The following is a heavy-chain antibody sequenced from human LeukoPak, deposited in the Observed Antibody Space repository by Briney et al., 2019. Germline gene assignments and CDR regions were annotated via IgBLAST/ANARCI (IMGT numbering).Heavy chain of an antibody. D-gene: IGHD6-25*01. CDR2: IWGDENHK. Sequence: PGRSLRLSCAASGFTLSSSGMHWVRQAPGKGLEWVAVIWGDENHKYYGDSVRGRFTISRDNAKNTLCLQMDSLRVEDTAVYYCARDVGSAPFDYWGQGTLVTVSS. CDR1: GFTLSSSG. CDR3: ARDVGSAPFDY. V-gene: IGHV3-33*01. J-gene: IGHJ4*02.